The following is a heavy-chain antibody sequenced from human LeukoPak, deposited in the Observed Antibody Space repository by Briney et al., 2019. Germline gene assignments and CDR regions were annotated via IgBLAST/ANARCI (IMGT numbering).Heavy chain of an antibody. D-gene: IGHD4/OR15-4a*01. CDR2: MWYDGSNK. J-gene: IGHJ1*01. CDR1: GFTLSSYG. Sequence: PGGSLRLSCAASGFTLSSYGMHWVRQAPGKGLEWVADMWYDGSNKYYADSVRGRFTISRDNSKNTLYLQMNSLRAEDTAVYYCAKGYGGNAEYFQHWGQGTLVTVSS. CDR3: AKGYGGNAEYFQH. V-gene: IGHV3-33*06.